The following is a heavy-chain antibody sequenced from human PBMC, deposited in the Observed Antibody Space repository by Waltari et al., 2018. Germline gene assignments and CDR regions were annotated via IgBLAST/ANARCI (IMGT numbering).Heavy chain of an antibody. CDR2: IIPIFGTA. Sequence: QVQLVQSGAEVKKPGSSVKVSCKASGGTLSSYATRWVRQAPGQGLEWMGRIIPIFGTANYAQKVQGRVTITGEKSTSTAYMELSSLRSEDTAVYYCAREAGYCSSTSCFDRGAPFDYWGQGTLVTVSS. J-gene: IGHJ4*02. CDR1: GGTLSSYA. V-gene: IGHV1-69*13. D-gene: IGHD2-2*01. CDR3: AREAGYCSSTSCFDRGAPFDY.